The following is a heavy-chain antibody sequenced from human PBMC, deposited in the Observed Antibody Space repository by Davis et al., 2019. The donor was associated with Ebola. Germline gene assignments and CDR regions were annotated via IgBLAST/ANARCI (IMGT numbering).Heavy chain of an antibody. V-gene: IGHV3-30*04. CDR1: GFTFSNYA. D-gene: IGHD6-19*01. CDR2: ISYDGSNK. J-gene: IGHJ4*02. CDR3: VSSGWYGGYEG. Sequence: PGGSLRLSCAASGFTFSNYAMHWVRQAPGKGLEWVAVISYDGSNKYYADSVKGRFTISRDNSKNTLYLQMNSLRAEDTAVYDCVSSGWYGGYEGWGQGTLVTVSS.